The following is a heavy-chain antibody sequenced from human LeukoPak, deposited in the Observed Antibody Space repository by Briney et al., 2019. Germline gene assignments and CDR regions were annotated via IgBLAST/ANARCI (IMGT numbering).Heavy chain of an antibody. J-gene: IGHJ6*02. CDR3: AQGGSEIYYFYHGMDV. D-gene: IGHD3-10*01. V-gene: IGHV3-30*03. CDR2: ISYDGSNK. CDR1: GLSLNSYA. Sequence: GGSLRLSCAASGLSLNSYAIHWVRQAPGKGLEWVTAISYDGSNKHCADSVRGRFTNSRDNSKNTLYLQMNSLRSDDTAVYYCAQGGSEIYYFYHGMDVWGRGTTVTVSS.